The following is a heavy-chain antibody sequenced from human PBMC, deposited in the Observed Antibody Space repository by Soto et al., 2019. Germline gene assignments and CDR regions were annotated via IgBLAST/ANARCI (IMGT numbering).Heavy chain of an antibody. Sequence: SETLSLTCTVSGDSINNDGHSWSWIRQPPGEALEWIGYIYQTGTTQYNPSLSSRVSISADRSKNQFSLHLTSVTAADTAVYYCARAVFCTDGFCFPNWLDPWGQGILVTVSS. J-gene: IGHJ5*02. CDR1: GDSINNDGHS. D-gene: IGHD2-8*01. CDR3: ARAVFCTDGFCFPNWLDP. CDR2: IYQTGTT. V-gene: IGHV4-30-2*01.